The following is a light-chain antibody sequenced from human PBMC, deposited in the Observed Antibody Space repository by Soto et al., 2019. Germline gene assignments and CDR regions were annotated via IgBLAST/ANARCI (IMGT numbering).Light chain of an antibody. CDR2: GAS. Sequence: EIVLTQSPGTLSLSPGERATLSCRASQTVSINYLAWYQQKPGQAPRLLIYGASSRATGIPDRFSGSGSGTDFTLTISRLEPEDFALYYCQQYGSSPSTFGQGTRLGIK. V-gene: IGKV3-20*01. CDR1: QTVSINY. J-gene: IGKJ2*02. CDR3: QQYGSSPST.